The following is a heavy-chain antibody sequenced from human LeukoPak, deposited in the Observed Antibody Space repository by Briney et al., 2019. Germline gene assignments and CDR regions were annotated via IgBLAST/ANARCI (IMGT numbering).Heavy chain of an antibody. D-gene: IGHD3-9*01. CDR2: ISYDGSNK. CDR1: GFTFSSYA. CDR3: ARENDILTGGFDY. V-gene: IGHV3-30-3*01. Sequence: GGSLRLSCAASGFTFSSYAMHWVRQAPGKGLEWVAVISYDGSNKYYADSVKGRFTISRDNSENTLYLQMNSLRAEDTAVYYRARENDILTGGFDYWGQGTLVTVSS. J-gene: IGHJ4*02.